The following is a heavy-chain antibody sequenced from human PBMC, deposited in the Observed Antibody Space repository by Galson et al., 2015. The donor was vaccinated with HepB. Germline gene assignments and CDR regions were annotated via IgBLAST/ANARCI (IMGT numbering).Heavy chain of an antibody. CDR2: MTSDIRTI. V-gene: IGHV3-48*04. J-gene: IGHJ4*02. CDR1: GFAFKFYS. Sequence: SLRLSCAASGFAFKFYSMNWVRQAPGRGLEWVSYMTSDIRTIKYADSVKGRFTISRDNVKNLVYLHMNSLGVEDTAHYFCARSVEGAFDSWGQGTLVIVSA. D-gene: IGHD2-2*01. CDR3: ARSVEGAFDS.